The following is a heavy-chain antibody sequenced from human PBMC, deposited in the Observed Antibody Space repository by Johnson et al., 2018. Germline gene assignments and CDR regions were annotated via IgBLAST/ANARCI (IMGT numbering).Heavy chain of an antibody. D-gene: IGHD2-15*01. V-gene: IGHV3-30*18. CDR1: GFTFSSYA. J-gene: IGHJ6*02. CDR2: ISYDRSNQ. Sequence: QVQLVESGGGVVQPGRSLRLSCAASGFTFSSYAMHWVRQAPGKGLEWVALISYDRSNQYYADSVKGRFTISRDTSRNTLYLQMDSLRAEDTAVYSCAKEVFSGGDPTHEGMDVWGQGTTVTVSS. CDR3: AKEVFSGGDPTHEGMDV.